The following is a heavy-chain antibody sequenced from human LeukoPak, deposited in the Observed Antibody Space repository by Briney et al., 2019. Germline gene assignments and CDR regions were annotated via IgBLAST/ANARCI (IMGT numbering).Heavy chain of an antibody. J-gene: IGHJ4*02. CDR1: GFTFSTYS. D-gene: IGHD3-9*01. V-gene: IGHV3-21*01. CDR2: ISSSSSYI. Sequence: GGSLRLSCAASGFTFSTYSMNWVRQAPGKGLEWVASISSSSSYIYYADSVKGRFTISRDNARNSLYLQMNSLRAEDTAVYYCARTPTADWLPPGWGQGTLVTVSS. CDR3: ARTPTADWLPPG.